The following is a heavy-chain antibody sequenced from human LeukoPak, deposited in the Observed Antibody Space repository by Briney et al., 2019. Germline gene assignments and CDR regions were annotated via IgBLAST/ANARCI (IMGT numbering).Heavy chain of an antibody. CDR1: GYTFTSYG. CDR3: ARGGSSSWYLREDAFDI. Sequence: ASVKVSCKASGYTFTSYGISWVRQAPGQGLEWMGWISAYNGNTNYAQKLQGRVTMTTDTSTSTAYMELRSLRSDDTAVYYCARGGSSSWYLREDAFDIWGQGTMVTVSS. CDR2: ISAYNGNT. J-gene: IGHJ3*02. V-gene: IGHV1-18*01. D-gene: IGHD6-13*01.